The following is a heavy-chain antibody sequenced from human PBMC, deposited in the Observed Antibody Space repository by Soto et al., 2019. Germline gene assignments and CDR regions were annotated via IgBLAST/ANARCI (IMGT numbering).Heavy chain of an antibody. V-gene: IGHV3-21*01. CDR3: ASGSYSPGAFDI. CDR1: GFTFSSYS. Sequence: PGGSLRLSCAASGFTFSSYSMNWVRQAPGKGLEWVSSISSSSSYIYYADSVKGRFTISRDNAKNSLYLQMNSLRAEDTAVYYCASGSYSPGAFDIWGQGTMVTVSS. J-gene: IGHJ3*02. D-gene: IGHD1-26*01. CDR2: ISSSSSYI.